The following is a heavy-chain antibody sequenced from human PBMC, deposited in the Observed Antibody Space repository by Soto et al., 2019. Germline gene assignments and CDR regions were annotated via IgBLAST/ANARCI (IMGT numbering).Heavy chain of an antibody. Sequence: EVQLLESGGGLVQPGGSLRLSCVASGFTFNNYDMTWVRQAPGKGLEWVSAISGSSDDTYYADSVTGRFTISRDNSKNTVYLQMNSLRVDDTAVYRCAKGFWFRELDHWGQGTLVTVSS. J-gene: IGHJ4*02. CDR1: GFTFNNYD. CDR3: AKGFWFRELDH. CDR2: ISGSSDDT. V-gene: IGHV3-23*01. D-gene: IGHD3-10*01.